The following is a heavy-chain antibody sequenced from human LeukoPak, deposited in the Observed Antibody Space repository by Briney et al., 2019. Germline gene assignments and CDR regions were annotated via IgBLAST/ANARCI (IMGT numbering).Heavy chain of an antibody. D-gene: IGHD1-1*01. CDR2: IYNTGST. V-gene: IGHV4-59*01. CDR1: GGSISSYF. Sequence: PSETLSLTCTVSGGSISSYFWSWIRQPPGKGLEWIGYIYNTGSTNYNPSLKSRVTISVDTSKNQFSLRLTSVTAADTAVYYCARDPGMRYWGQGTLVTVFS. J-gene: IGHJ4*02. CDR3: ARDPGMRY.